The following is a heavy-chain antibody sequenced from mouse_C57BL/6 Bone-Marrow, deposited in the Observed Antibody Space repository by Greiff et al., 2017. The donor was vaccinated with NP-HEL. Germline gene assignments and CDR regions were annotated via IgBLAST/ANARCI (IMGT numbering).Heavy chain of an antibody. CDR1: GYMFTDYY. D-gene: IGHD2-4*01. Sequence: EVQLQQSGPELVKPGASVKISCKASGYMFTDYYMNWVKQSHGKSLEWIGDINSNNCGNSYNQKFNGKATLTVDKPSSTAYMELRSLTSEESAVYYCARATYDEYDGAMDFWGQGTSVTVSS. CDR3: ARATYDEYDGAMDF. CDR2: INSNNCGN. J-gene: IGHJ4*01. V-gene: IGHV1-26*01.